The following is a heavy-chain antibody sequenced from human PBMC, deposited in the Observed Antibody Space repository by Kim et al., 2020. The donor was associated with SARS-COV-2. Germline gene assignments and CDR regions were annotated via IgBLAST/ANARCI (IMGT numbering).Heavy chain of an antibody. D-gene: IGHD3-3*01. Sequence: GGSLRLSCAASGFTFSSYWMSWVRQAPGKGLEWVANIKQDGSEKYYVDSVKGRFTISRDNAKNSLYLQMNSLRAEDTAVYYCARARITIFGVVIYYYGMDVWGQGTTVTVSS. J-gene: IGHJ6*02. CDR2: IKQDGSEK. CDR1: GFTFSSYW. V-gene: IGHV3-7*03. CDR3: ARARITIFGVVIYYYGMDV.